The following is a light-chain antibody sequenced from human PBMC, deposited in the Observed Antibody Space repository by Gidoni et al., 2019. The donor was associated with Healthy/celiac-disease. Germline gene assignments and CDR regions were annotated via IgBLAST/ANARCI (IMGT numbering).Light chain of an antibody. CDR2: DVS. CDR3: SSYTSSSHVV. J-gene: IGLJ2*01. V-gene: IGLV2-14*01. Sequence: QSALTQPASVSECPGQSISISCTGTSSDVGGYNYVSWYQQHPGKAPKLMIYDVSNRPSGVSNRFSGSKSGNTASLTISGLQAEDEADYYCSSYTSSSHVVFGGGTKLTVL. CDR1: SSDVGGYNY.